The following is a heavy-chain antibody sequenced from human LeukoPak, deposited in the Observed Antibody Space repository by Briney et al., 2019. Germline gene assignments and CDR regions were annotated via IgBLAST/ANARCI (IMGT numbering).Heavy chain of an antibody. CDR2: IKQDGSEK. Sequence: GGSLRLSCAASGFTFSDYWMDWVRQVPGKGLEWVADIKQDGSEKYYAESVKGRFTISRDNAKNSLFLQMNILRVEDTAIYYCGRDSPYSARGQPTDYWGQGTLVTVSS. V-gene: IGHV3-7*01. D-gene: IGHD6-6*01. CDR1: GFTFSDYW. CDR3: GRDSPYSARGQPTDY. J-gene: IGHJ4*02.